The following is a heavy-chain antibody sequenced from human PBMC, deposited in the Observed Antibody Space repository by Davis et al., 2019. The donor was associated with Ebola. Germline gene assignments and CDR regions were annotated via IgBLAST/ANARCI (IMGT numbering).Heavy chain of an antibody. CDR1: GVSISRHY. CDR2: IYYTGSA. J-gene: IGHJ4*02. Sequence: PSETLSLTCTVSGVSISRHYWSWIRQPPGKRLEWIGSIYYTGSAYYNSSLNSRVTISVDTSKNQFSLKLSSVTAADTAVYYCARGLGKLDYWGQGTLVTVSS. V-gene: IGHV4-59*11. D-gene: IGHD4-23*01. CDR3: ARGLGKLDY.